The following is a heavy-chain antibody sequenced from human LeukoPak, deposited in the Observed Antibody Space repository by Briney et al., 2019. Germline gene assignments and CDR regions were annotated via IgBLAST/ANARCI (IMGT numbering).Heavy chain of an antibody. CDR3: ARDVSLYDGMSGWFDP. CDR1: GFTFSTYS. J-gene: IGHJ5*02. D-gene: IGHD5/OR15-5a*01. Sequence: GGSLRLSCAASGFTFSTYSMDWVRQAPGKGLEWVSSISSGSSHIYYADSVKGRFTISRDNAKNSLYLQMNSLGAEDTAVYYCARDVSLYDGMSGWFDPWGQGALVYV. V-gene: IGHV3-21*01. CDR2: ISSGSSHI.